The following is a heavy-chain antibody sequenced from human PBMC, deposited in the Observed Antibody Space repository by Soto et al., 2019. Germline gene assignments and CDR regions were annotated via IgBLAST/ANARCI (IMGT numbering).Heavy chain of an antibody. V-gene: IGHV1-24*01. J-gene: IGHJ5*02. Sequence: AASVKVSCKVSGYTLTELSMHWVRQAPGKGPEWMAAFDPEDGETIYAQKFQGRVTMTEDTSTDTAYMEVSGPRSEDTAVYYCATALSRVGATFGPWGQGTLVTVSS. D-gene: IGHD1-26*01. CDR3: ATALSRVGATFGP. CDR1: GYTLTELS. CDR2: FDPEDGET.